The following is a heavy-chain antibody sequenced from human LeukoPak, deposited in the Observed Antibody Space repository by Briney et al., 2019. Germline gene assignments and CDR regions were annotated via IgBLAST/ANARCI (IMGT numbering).Heavy chain of an antibody. CDR3: ASSSSGSYQLHDY. D-gene: IGHD1-26*01. V-gene: IGHV4-59*01. J-gene: IGHJ4*02. Sequence: SETLSLTCTVSGGSISNYYWSWIRQPPGKGLEWIGYISYSGNTNYNPSLKSRVTISVDTSKNQFSLKLSSVTAADTAVYYCASSSSGSYQLHDYWGQGTLVTVSS. CDR2: ISYSGNT. CDR1: GGSISNYY.